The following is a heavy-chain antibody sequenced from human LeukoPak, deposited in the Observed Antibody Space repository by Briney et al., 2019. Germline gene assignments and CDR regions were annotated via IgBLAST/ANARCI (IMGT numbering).Heavy chain of an antibody. V-gene: IGHV3-21*01. CDR3: ARGSMVRDPVGY. CDR1: GFTFSSYS. D-gene: IGHD3-10*01. Sequence: PGGSLRLSCAASGFTFSSYSMNWVRQAPGKGLEWVSSISSSSYIYYADSVKGRFTISRDNAKNSLYLQVNSLRAEDAAVYYCARGSMVRDPVGYWGQGTLVTVSS. J-gene: IGHJ4*02. CDR2: ISSSSYI.